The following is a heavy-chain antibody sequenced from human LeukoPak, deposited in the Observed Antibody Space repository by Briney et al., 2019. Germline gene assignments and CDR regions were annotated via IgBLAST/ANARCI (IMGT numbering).Heavy chain of an antibody. CDR2: ISGSGGST. J-gene: IGHJ5*02. Sequence: GGSLILSCAASGFTFSSYAMSWVRPAPGKGLEWVSAISGSGGSTYYADSVKGRFTISRDNSKNTLYLQMNSLRAEDTAVYYCAKLERRRWFDPWGQGTLVTVSS. CDR3: AKLERRRWFDP. CDR1: GFTFSSYA. V-gene: IGHV3-23*01. D-gene: IGHD1-1*01.